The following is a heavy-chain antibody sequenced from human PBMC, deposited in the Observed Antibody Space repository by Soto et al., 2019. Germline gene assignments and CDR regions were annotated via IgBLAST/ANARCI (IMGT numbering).Heavy chain of an antibody. D-gene: IGHD4-4*01. Sequence: QVQLVESGGGVVQPGRSLRLSCAASGLTFSNHGMHWVRQAPGKGLEWVAHISFDGSNKYYADFVEGRLTISRDDSKNTVYLQMNSLRPEDTAVYYCAKHKGNRYFDYWGQGTLVTVSS. CDR3: AKHKGNRYFDY. CDR2: ISFDGSNK. V-gene: IGHV3-30*18. J-gene: IGHJ4*02. CDR1: GLTFSNHG.